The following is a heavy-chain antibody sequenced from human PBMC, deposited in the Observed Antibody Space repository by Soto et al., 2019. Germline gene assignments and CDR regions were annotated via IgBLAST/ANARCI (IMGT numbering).Heavy chain of an antibody. D-gene: IGHD5-18*01. J-gene: IGHJ6*02. CDR3: AKDPSVRGGYSYGTYYYYGMDV. V-gene: IGHV3-30*18. CDR1: GFTFSSYG. Sequence: PGGSLRLSCAASGFTFSSYGMHWVRQAPGKGLEWVAVISYDGSNKYYADSVKGRFTISRDNPKNTLYLQMNSLRAEDTAVYYCAKDPSVRGGYSYGTYYYYGMDVWGQGTTVTVSS. CDR2: ISYDGSNK.